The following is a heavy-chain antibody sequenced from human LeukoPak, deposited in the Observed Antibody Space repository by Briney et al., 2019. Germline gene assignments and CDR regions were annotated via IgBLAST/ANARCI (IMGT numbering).Heavy chain of an antibody. J-gene: IGHJ2*01. Sequence: ASVKVSCKASGYTFTDYYIHWVRQAPGQGLEWMGWMNPNSGGTNYAQKFQGRVTVTRDTSISTAYMELSSLRAEDTAVYYCARELITMIVDDRYFDLWGRGTLVTVSS. CDR2: MNPNSGGT. D-gene: IGHD3-22*01. V-gene: IGHV1-2*02. CDR1: GYTFTDYY. CDR3: ARELITMIVDDRYFDL.